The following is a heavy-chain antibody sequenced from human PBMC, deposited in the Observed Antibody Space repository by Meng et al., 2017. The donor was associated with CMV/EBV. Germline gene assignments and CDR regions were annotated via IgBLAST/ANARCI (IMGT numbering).Heavy chain of an antibody. CDR3: ARGGNWFDP. V-gene: IGHV4-34*01. CDR1: GGSFSGYY. CDR2: INHSGST. J-gene: IGHJ5*02. Sequence: QVQLQKGGAGLLRPSETLSLPCAVYGGSFSGYYWSWIRQPPGKGLEWIGEINHSGSTNYNPSLKSRVTISVDTSKNQFSLKLSSVTAADTAVYYCARGGNWFDPWGQGTLVTVSS.